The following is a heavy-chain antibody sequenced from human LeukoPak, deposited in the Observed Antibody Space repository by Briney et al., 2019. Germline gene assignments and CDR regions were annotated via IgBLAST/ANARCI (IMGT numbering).Heavy chain of an antibody. CDR2: INWNGGNT. J-gene: IGHJ4*02. CDR3: GRDLSGWYGPDY. V-gene: IGHV3-20*04. CDR1: GFTFDDYG. Sequence: GGSLRLSCAASGFTFDDYGMSWVRQAPGKGLEWVAGINWNGGNTGYSDSVKGRFTISRDNAKNSLYLQMDSLRAEDAALYYCGRDLSGWYGPDYWGQGTLVTVSS. D-gene: IGHD6-19*01.